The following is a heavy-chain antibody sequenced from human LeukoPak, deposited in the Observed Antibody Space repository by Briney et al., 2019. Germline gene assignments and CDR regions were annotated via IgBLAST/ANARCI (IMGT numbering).Heavy chain of an antibody. CDR3: ARLKGGNDLSANWFDS. D-gene: IGHD1-1*01. CDR1: GGSISSGGYY. Sequence: SQTLSLTCTVSGGSISSGGYYWSWIRQHPGKGLEWIGYIYYSGSTYYNPSLKSRVTISVDTSKNQFSLKLSSVTAADTAVYYCARLKGGNDLSANWFDSWGQGTLVTVSS. J-gene: IGHJ5*01. CDR2: IYYSGST. V-gene: IGHV4-31*03.